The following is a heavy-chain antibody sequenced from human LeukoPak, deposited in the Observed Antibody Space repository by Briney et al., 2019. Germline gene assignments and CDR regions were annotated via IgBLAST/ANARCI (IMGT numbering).Heavy chain of an antibody. CDR2: IYYSGST. Sequence: SETLSLTCTVSGGSTSSYYWSWIRQPPGKGLEWIGYIYYSGSTNYNPSLKSRVTISVDTSKNQFSLKLNSVTAADTAVYYCARDYSNYGVDYGMDVWGQGTTVTVSS. D-gene: IGHD4-11*01. CDR1: GGSTSSYY. CDR3: ARDYSNYGVDYGMDV. V-gene: IGHV4-59*01. J-gene: IGHJ6*02.